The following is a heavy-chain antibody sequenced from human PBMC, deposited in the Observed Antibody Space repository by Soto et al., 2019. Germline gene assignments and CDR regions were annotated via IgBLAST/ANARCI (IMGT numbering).Heavy chain of an antibody. D-gene: IGHD2-8*01. J-gene: IGHJ6*02. CDR2: IYWDDAK. CDR3: APMYFDLYGMDV. Sequence: QITLTESGPTLVKPTQTLTLTCTFSGISLTNSGVGVSWIRQPPGKALEWLAVIYWDDAKHFSPSQKSRLTITKDTTKSQVVLTMTNMDSVDTATYFCAPMYFDLYGMDVWGQGTTVIVSS. CDR1: GISLTNSGVG. V-gene: IGHV2-5*02.